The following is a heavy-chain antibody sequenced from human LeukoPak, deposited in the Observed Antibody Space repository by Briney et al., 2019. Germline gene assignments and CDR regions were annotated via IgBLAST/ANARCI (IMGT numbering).Heavy chain of an antibody. D-gene: IGHD2-15*01. Sequence: PSETLSLTCAISGASFGDGLDWNWIRQFPGKGLEWIGEISHSGNTIYNPSLKSRLTISADTSKNQFSLRLTSVTAADTAVYFCARGRCSGGSCYDAFDIWGQGTMVTVSS. J-gene: IGHJ3*02. V-gene: IGHV4-34*01. CDR2: ISHSGNT. CDR1: GASFGDGLD. CDR3: ARGRCSGGSCYDAFDI.